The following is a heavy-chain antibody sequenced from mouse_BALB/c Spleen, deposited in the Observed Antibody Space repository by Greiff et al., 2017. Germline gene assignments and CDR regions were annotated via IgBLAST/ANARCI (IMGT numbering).Heavy chain of an antibody. Sequence: EVQLQQSGAELVKPGASVKLSCTASGFNIKDTYMHWVKQRPEQGLEWIGRIDPANGNTKYDPKFQGKATITADTSSNTAYLQLSSLTSEDTAVYYCARPYYGSGYKDFDVWGAGTTVTVSS. V-gene: IGHV14-3*02. CDR2: IDPANGNT. D-gene: IGHD1-1*01. CDR1: GFNIKDTY. CDR3: ARPYYGSGYKDFDV. J-gene: IGHJ1*01.